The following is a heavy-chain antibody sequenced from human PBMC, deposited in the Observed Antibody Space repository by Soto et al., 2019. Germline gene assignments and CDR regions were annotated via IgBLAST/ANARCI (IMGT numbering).Heavy chain of an antibody. D-gene: IGHD2-2*01. CDR3: ARGSRYIIVIVPAARRTWFDP. CDR2: INHSGST. CDR1: GGSFSGYY. J-gene: IGHJ5*02. V-gene: IGHV4-34*01. Sequence: PSETLSLTCAAYGGSFSGYYWSWIRQPPGKGLEWIGEINHSGSTNYNPSLKSRVTISVDTSKNQFSLKLSSVTAADTAVYYCARGSRYIIVIVPAARRTWFDPWGQGTLVTVSS.